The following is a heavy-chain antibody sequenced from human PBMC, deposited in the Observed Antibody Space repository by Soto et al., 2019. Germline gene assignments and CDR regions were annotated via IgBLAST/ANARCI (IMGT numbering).Heavy chain of an antibody. Sequence: SVKVSCKASGGTFSSYAISWVRQAPGQGLEWMGGIIPIFGTANYAQKFQGRVTITADESTSTAYMELSSLRSEDTAVYYCARDLGQWSPLYYFDYWGQGTLVTVSS. CDR2: IIPIFGTA. CDR1: GGTFSSYA. V-gene: IGHV1-69*13. CDR3: ARDLGQWSPLYYFDY. D-gene: IGHD6-19*01. J-gene: IGHJ4*02.